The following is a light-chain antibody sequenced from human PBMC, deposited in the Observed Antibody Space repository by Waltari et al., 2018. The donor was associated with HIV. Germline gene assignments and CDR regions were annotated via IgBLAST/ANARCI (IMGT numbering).Light chain of an antibody. J-gene: IGLJ3*02. Sequence: SYVLTQPPSVSVAPGQTARITCGGNNIGSNTVHWYQQSPGQAPVLVVHADSDRPSGIPERFSGSNSGNTATLTISMVEAGDEADYYCQVWDSRSDHPVLGGGTRLTVL. CDR3: QVWDSRSDHPV. CDR2: ADS. V-gene: IGLV3-21*02. CDR1: NIGSNT.